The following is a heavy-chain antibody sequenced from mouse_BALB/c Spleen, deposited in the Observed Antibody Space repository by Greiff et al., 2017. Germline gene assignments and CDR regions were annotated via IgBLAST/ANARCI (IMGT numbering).Heavy chain of an antibody. V-gene: IGHV2-6-4*01. J-gene: IGHJ4*01. CDR3: ARKEAYYGNYGAMDY. CDR1: GFSLSRYS. CDR2: IWGGGST. Sequence: VKLVESGPGLVAPSQSLSITCTVSGFSLSRYSVHWVRQPPGKGLEWLGMIWGGGSTDYNSALKSRLSISKDNSKSQVYLKMTSLQTDDTAMYYCARKEAYYGNYGAMDYWGQGTSVTVSS. D-gene: IGHD2-10*01.